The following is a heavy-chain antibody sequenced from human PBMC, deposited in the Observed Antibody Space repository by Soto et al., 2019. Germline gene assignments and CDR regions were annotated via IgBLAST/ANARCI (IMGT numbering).Heavy chain of an antibody. J-gene: IGHJ4*02. CDR3: ARAGYCSGGSCSPFDY. CDR2: INSDGSST. V-gene: IGHV3-74*01. D-gene: IGHD2-15*01. CDR1: GFTFSSYW. Sequence: EVQLVESGGGLVQPGGSLRLSCAASGFTFSSYWMHWVRQAPGKGLVWVSRINSDGSSTSYADSVKGRFTISRENAKNTLYLQMNSLQAEDTAVYYCARAGYCSGGSCSPFDYWGQGTLVTVSS.